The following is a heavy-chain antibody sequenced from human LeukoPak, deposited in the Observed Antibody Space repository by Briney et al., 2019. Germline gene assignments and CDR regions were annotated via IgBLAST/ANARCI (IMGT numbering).Heavy chain of an antibody. V-gene: IGHV1-18*01. D-gene: IGHD6-13*01. CDR1: GYTFTSYG. J-gene: IGHJ5*02. CDR3: ARDGHVAAAGKGAYNWFDP. CDR2: ISAYNGNT. Sequence: ASVKVSRKASGYTFTSYGISWVRQAPGQGLEWMGWISAYNGNTNYAQKLQGRVTMTTDTSTSTAYMELRSLRSDDTAVYYCARDGHVAAAGKGAYNWFDPWGQGTLVTVSS.